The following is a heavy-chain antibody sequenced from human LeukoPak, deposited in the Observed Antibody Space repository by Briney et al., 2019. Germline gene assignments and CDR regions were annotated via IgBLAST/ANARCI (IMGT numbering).Heavy chain of an antibody. J-gene: IGHJ4*02. CDR2: ISSSSSTI. V-gene: IGHV3-48*01. CDR1: GFTFSRYW. Sequence: HPGGSLRLSCAASGFTFSRYWMSWMRQAPGKGLEWVSYISSSSSTIYYADSVKGRFTISRDNAKNSLYLQMNSLRAEDTAVYYCARLAMTVVVPAFDYWGQGTLVTVSS. D-gene: IGHD2-2*01. CDR3: ARLAMTVVVPAFDY.